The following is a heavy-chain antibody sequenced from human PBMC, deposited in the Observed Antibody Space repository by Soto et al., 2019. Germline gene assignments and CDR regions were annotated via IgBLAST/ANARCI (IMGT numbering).Heavy chain of an antibody. Sequence: ASVKVSCKASGYTFTRSGISWVRQAPGQGLEWMGWISTYNGDTNYAQTFQGRVTMTTDTSTYTAYMELRSLTSDDTAIYYCAKNGQPPYYYYGMDVWGQGTTVTVSS. V-gene: IGHV1-18*01. CDR3: AKNGQPPYYYYGMDV. D-gene: IGHD2-8*01. J-gene: IGHJ6*02. CDR2: ISTYNGDT. CDR1: GYTFTRSG.